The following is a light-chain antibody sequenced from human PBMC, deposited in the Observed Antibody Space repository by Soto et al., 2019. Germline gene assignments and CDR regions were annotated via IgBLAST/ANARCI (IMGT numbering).Light chain of an antibody. J-gene: IGLJ1*01. V-gene: IGLV1-40*01. CDR1: SSNIGAGYD. CDR3: QSYDSSLSAPYV. CDR2: GNS. Sequence: QSVLTQQPSVSGAPGQRVTISCTGSSSNIGAGYDVHWYQQLPGTAPKLLIYGNSNRPSGVPDRFSGSKSGTSASLAITGLQAEDEADYYCQSYDSSLSAPYVFGTGTKVNVL.